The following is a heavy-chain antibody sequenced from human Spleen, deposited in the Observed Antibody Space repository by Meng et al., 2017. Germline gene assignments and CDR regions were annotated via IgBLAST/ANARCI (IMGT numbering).Heavy chain of an antibody. CDR2: IDNIDNRGPA. CDR1: GGSISSGGYH. Sequence: QVQLQESGPGLVKPSQTLSLTCTVSGGSISSGGYHWGWIRQPPGKGLGWIGYIDNIDNRGPANYHPPLPSRLSISVDPSKNPSPLKLSSVPPADTAVYYYNPYPGGGGGLGYWGQGTLVTVSS. CDR3: NPYPGGGGGLGY. D-gene: IGHD1-14*01. V-gene: IGHV4-30-4*01. J-gene: IGHJ4*02.